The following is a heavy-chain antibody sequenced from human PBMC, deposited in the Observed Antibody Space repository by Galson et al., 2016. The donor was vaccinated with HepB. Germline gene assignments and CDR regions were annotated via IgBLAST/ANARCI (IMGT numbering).Heavy chain of an antibody. CDR3: ARVIGGTLDALDT. J-gene: IGHJ3*02. CDR1: GFTFSRIA. V-gene: IGHV3-30*04. CDR2: ISYDGGSN. Sequence: SLRLSCAASGFTFSRIAMHWVRQAPGKGLKWVAVISYDGGSNYYADSVKGRFTISRDNSKHTLYLQMNSLRAEDSAVYYCARVIGGTLDALDTWGQGTMVTVSS. D-gene: IGHD2-21*01.